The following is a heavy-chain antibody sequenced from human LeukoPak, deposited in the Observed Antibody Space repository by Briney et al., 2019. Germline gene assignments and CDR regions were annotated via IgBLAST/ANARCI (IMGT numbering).Heavy chain of an antibody. CDR1: AFTFSNYA. Sequence: GGSLRLSCAASAFTFSNYAMTWVRQAPGKGLEWVSTISGSGAISYYADSVKGRFTISRDNSKNTLFLHMSSLRVEDTAVYHCARFSRSAESHWGQGTLVTVSS. D-gene: IGHD2-15*01. J-gene: IGHJ4*02. CDR3: ARFSRSAESH. V-gene: IGHV3-23*01. CDR2: ISGSGAIS.